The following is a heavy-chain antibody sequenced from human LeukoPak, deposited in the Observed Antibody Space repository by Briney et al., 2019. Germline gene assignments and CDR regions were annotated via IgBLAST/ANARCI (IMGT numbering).Heavy chain of an antibody. CDR3: ARGSGSFGRPYYYYYMDV. J-gene: IGHJ6*03. Sequence: SETLSLTCTVSGGSISSYYWSWIRQPPGKGLEWIGYIYYSGSTNYNPSLKSRVTISVDTSKNQFSLKLSSVTAADTAVYYCARGSGSFGRPYYYYYMDVWGKGTTVTISS. CDR1: GGSISSYY. D-gene: IGHD1-26*01. V-gene: IGHV4-59*08. CDR2: IYYSGST.